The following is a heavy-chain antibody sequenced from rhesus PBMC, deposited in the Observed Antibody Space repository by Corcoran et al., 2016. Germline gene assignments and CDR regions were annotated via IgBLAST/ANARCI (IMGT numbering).Heavy chain of an antibody. CDR2: IYGSCTHT. V-gene: IGHV4S10*01. CDR1: GGAIRNRNC. CDR3: AAARET. J-gene: IGHJ4*01. D-gene: IGHD4-29*01. Sequence: QVQLQESGPGVLKPSETLSLTFAVSGGAIRNRNCWTWIRPPPGKGLEWIGYIYGSCTHTSYNPSHKSQVTLSNATANTQFSLKLNSVTAADTAVYYCAAARETWGQGVLVTVSS.